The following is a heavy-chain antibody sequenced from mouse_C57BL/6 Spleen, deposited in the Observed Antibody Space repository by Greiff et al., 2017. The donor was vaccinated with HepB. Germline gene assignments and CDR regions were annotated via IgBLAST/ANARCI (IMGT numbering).Heavy chain of an antibody. Sequence: QVHVKQSGAELARPGASVKLSCKASGYTFTSYGISWVKQRTGQGLEWIGEIYPRSGNTYYNEKFKGKATLTADKSSSTAYMELRSLTSEDSAVYFCARDESYDYDGGFAYGGQGTRVTVSA. CDR2: IYPRSGNT. J-gene: IGHJ3*01. D-gene: IGHD2-4*01. CDR1: GYTFTSYG. CDR3: ARDESYDYDGGFAY. V-gene: IGHV1-81*01.